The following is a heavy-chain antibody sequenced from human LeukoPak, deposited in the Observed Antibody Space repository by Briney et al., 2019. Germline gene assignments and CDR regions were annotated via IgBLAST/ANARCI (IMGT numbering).Heavy chain of an antibody. CDR2: ISAYNGNT. V-gene: IGHV1-18*01. D-gene: IGHD3-10*01. CDR3: ARAFTITMVRGVDNWFDP. Sequence: ASVTVSCKASGYTFTSYGISWVRQAPGQGLEWMGWISAYNGNTNYAQKLQGRVTMTTDTSTSTAYMELRSLRSEDAAVYYCARAFTITMVRGVDNWFDPWGQGTLVTVSS. CDR1: GYTFTSYG. J-gene: IGHJ5*02.